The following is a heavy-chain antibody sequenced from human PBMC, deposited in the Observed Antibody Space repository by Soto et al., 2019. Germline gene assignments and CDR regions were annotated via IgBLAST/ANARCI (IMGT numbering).Heavy chain of an antibody. J-gene: IGHJ3*02. D-gene: IGHD6-13*01. V-gene: IGHV4-34*01. Sequence: SETLSLTCAVYGGSFSGYYWSWIRQPPGKGLEWIGEINHSGSTNYNPSLKSRVTISVDTSKNQFSLKLSSVTAADTAVYYCARPSGYSSNWYPFDIWGQGTMVPVSS. CDR2: INHSGST. CDR3: ARPSGYSSNWYPFDI. CDR1: GGSFSGYY.